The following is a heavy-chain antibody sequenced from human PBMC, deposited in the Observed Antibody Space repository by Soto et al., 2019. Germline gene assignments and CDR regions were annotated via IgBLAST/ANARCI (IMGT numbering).Heavy chain of an antibody. V-gene: IGHV4-4*07. D-gene: IGHD5-12*01. CDR1: GGSINTFY. J-gene: IGHJ4*02. CDR2: IFSSGST. Sequence: QVRLQESGPGLLKPSETLSLTCTVSGGSINTFYWSWVRQPAGKGLEWIGRIFSSGSTSFNPSLASRVAMSVDTSKTHFSLNLSSVTAADMAVYYCAREGSYSAYNFAHGIQLWSFDFWGQGALVTVSS. CDR3: AREGSYSAYNFAHGIQLWSFDF.